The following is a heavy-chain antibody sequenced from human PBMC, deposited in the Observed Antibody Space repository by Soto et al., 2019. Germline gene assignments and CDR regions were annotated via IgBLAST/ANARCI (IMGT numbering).Heavy chain of an antibody. J-gene: IGHJ4*02. Sequence: SETLSLTFTVSGGSVSSGSYYWSWIRQPPGKGLEWIGEINHSGSTNYNPSLKSRVTISVDTSKNQFSLKLSSVTAADTAVYYCARGLDSGYDFDYWGQGTLVTVSS. V-gene: IGHV4-39*07. D-gene: IGHD5-12*01. CDR2: INHSGST. CDR3: ARGLDSGYDFDY. CDR1: GGSVSSGSYY.